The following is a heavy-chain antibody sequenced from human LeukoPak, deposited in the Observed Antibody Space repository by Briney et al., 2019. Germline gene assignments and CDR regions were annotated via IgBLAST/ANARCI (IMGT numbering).Heavy chain of an antibody. CDR3: VRDRPHNCFDP. J-gene: IGHJ5*02. CDR1: EFPFSAHW. Sequence: GGSLRLSCAASEFPFSAHWMHWVRQVPGKGLVYIAYIDNDGTNTNYADSVKGRFTISRDNAKNTLYLQMNSLRVEDTAVYYCVRDRPHNCFDPWGQGTLVTVSS. V-gene: IGHV3-74*01. D-gene: IGHD6-6*01. CDR2: IDNDGTNT.